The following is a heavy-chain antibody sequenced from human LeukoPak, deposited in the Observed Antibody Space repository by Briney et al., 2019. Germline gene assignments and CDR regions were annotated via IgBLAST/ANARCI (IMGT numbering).Heavy chain of an antibody. CDR1: GFIFDDYT. CDR2: ISWDGGDK. CDR3: AKDIGQDGSGHHYFDH. D-gene: IGHD5-12*01. Sequence: PGGSLRLSCLASGFIFDDYTMDWVRQAPGKGLEWVSRISWDGGDKYYAESVKGRFTISRDNRKYSVYLQMNGLRTDDTAFYYCAKDIGQDGSGHHYFDHWGQGTLVTVSS. J-gene: IGHJ4*02. V-gene: IGHV3-43*01.